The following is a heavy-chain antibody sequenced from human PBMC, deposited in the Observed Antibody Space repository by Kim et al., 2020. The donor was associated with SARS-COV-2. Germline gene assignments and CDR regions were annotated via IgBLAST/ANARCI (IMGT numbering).Heavy chain of an antibody. CDR2: ISYDGSNK. V-gene: IGHV3-33*05. D-gene: IGHD3-22*01. CDR1: GFTFSSYG. Sequence: GGSLRLSCAASGFTFSSYGMHWVRQAPGKGLEWVAVISYDGSNKYYADSVKGRFTISRDNSKNTLYLQMNSLRAEDTAVYYCAREMDYYDSSGTTTDDAFDIWGQGTMVTVSS. CDR3: AREMDYYDSSGTTTDDAFDI. J-gene: IGHJ3*02.